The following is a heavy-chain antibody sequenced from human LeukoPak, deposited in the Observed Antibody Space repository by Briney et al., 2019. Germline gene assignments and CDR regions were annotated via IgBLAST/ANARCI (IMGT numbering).Heavy chain of an antibody. J-gene: IGHJ4*02. CDR3: AKDPIVVVPAASKRPFDY. Sequence: PGGSLRLSCAASGFTFSSYAMSWVRQAPGKGLEWVSAISGSGGSTYYADSVKGRFTISRDNSKNTLYLQMNSLRAEDTAVYYCAKDPIVVVPAASKRPFDYWGQGTLVTVSS. D-gene: IGHD2-2*01. CDR2: ISGSGGST. CDR1: GFTFSSYA. V-gene: IGHV3-23*01.